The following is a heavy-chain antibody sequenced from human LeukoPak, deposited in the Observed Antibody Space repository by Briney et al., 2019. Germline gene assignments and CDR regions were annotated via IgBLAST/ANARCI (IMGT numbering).Heavy chain of an antibody. CDR3: AGQQYQLGASGYYYYRDV. J-gene: IGHJ6*03. V-gene: IGHV4-59*01. D-gene: IGHD2-2*01. CDR1: GGSTSSAI. Sequence: SETLSLTCTLPGGSTSSAISRSVWQPPGKGLEWIGYIYYSGSTNYNPSLKSRVTISVDTSKNQFSLKLSSVTAADTAVYYCAGQQYQLGASGYYYYRDVWGKGTTVTVSS. CDR2: IYYSGST.